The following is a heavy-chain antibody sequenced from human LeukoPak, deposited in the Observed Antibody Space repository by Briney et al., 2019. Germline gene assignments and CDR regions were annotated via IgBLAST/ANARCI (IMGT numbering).Heavy chain of an antibody. V-gene: IGHV3-7*03. D-gene: IGHD5-24*01. J-gene: IGHJ4*02. Sequence: PGGSLRLSCAASGFTFSNYWMSWVRQAPGKGLEWVANIKQDGSEKYYVDSVKGRFTISRDNAKNSLYLQMNSLRAEDTALYYCAKDMSAILMATTRTFDYWGQGTLVTVSS. CDR1: GFTFSNYW. CDR2: IKQDGSEK. CDR3: AKDMSAILMATTRTFDY.